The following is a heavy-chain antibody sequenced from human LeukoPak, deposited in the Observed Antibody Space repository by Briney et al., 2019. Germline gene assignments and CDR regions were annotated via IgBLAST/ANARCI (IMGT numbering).Heavy chain of an antibody. CDR3: AKDGHYDFWSGYYTNFDY. Sequence: GGSLRLSCAASGFTFRSYWMSWVRQAPGKGLEWVSVISGSGGSTYYADSVKGRFTISRDNSKNTLYLQMNSLRAEDTAVYYCAKDGHYDFWSGYYTNFDYWGQGTLVTVSS. D-gene: IGHD3-3*01. CDR1: GFTFRSYW. J-gene: IGHJ4*02. CDR2: ISGSGGST. V-gene: IGHV3-23*01.